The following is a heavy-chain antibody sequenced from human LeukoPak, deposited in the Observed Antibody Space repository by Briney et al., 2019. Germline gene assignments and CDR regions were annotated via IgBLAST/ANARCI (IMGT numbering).Heavy chain of an antibody. Sequence: GRSLRLSCAASGFTFSSFAMHWVRRAPGKGLEWVAVISYDGSNKFYADSVKGRFTISRDNSKNTLYLQMNSLRAEDTAVYYCARDQVGGFDYWGQGTLVTVSS. CDR3: ARDQVGGFDY. CDR1: GFTFSSFA. D-gene: IGHD4-23*01. J-gene: IGHJ4*02. CDR2: ISYDGSNK. V-gene: IGHV3-30*04.